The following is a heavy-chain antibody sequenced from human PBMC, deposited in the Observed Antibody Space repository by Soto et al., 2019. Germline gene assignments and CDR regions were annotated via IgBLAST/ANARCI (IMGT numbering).Heavy chain of an antibody. CDR2: ISSSSSYI. CDR1: GFTFSSYS. J-gene: IGHJ4*02. CDR3: ARELMITFGGVIVPPFDY. V-gene: IGHV3-21*01. D-gene: IGHD3-16*02. Sequence: GGSLRLSCAASGFTFSSYSMNWVRQAPGKGLEWVSSISSSSSYIYYADSVKGRFTISRDNAKNSLYLQMNSLRAEDTAVYYCARELMITFGGVIVPPFDYWGQGTLVTVSS.